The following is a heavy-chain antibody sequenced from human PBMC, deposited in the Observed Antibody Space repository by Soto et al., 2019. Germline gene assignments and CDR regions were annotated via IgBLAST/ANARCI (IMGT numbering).Heavy chain of an antibody. V-gene: IGHV3-30-3*01. D-gene: IGHD3-22*01. Sequence: QVQLVESGGGVAQPGRSLRVSCAASGFTFSGYAMHWVRQAPGKGLEWVGIIGYDGSLESYAESVKGRFTISRDNSNNTLFLLMNSLRPEDTAVYYCAREHYDSSGYYRIDSWGQGTLVTVSS. CDR3: AREHYDSSGYYRIDS. CDR2: IGYDGSLE. CDR1: GFTFSGYA. J-gene: IGHJ4*02.